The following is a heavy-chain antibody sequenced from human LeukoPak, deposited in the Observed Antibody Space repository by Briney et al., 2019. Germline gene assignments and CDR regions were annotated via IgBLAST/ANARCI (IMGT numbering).Heavy chain of an antibody. Sequence: SVKVSCKASGGTFSSYAISWVRQAPGQGLEWMGRIIPILGIANYAQKFQGRVTITADKSTSTAYMELSSLRSEDTAVYYCASRYCSSTSCGFDPWGQGTLVTVSS. D-gene: IGHD2-2*01. CDR3: ASRYCSSTSCGFDP. CDR2: IIPILGIA. V-gene: IGHV1-69*04. J-gene: IGHJ5*02. CDR1: GGTFSSYA.